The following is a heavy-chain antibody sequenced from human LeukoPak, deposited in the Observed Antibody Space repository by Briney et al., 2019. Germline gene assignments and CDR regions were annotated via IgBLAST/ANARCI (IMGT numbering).Heavy chain of an antibody. CDR1: GGSISSGSYY. Sequence: SQTLSLTCTVPGGSISSGSYYWSWIRQPAGKGLEWIGRIYTSGISGITNYNPSLKSRVTISLSTSKNQFSLKLSSVTAADTAVYYCARGKGPFDPWGQGTLVTVSS. J-gene: IGHJ5*02. CDR3: ARGKGPFDP. V-gene: IGHV4-61*02. CDR2: IYTSGISGIT.